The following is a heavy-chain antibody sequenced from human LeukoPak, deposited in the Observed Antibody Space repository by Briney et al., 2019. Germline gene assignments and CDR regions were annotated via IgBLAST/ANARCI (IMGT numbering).Heavy chain of an antibody. J-gene: IGHJ5*02. D-gene: IGHD3-10*01. V-gene: IGHV5-51*01. CDR3: ARSTMVRGVIMYWFDP. CDR1: GYSFTSYW. CDR2: IYPGDSDT. Sequence: GESLKISWKGSGYSFTSYWIGWVRQMPGKGLEWMGIIYPGDSDTRYSPSFQGQVTISADKSISTAYLQWSSLKASDTAMYYCARSTMVRGVIMYWFDPWGQGTLVTVSS.